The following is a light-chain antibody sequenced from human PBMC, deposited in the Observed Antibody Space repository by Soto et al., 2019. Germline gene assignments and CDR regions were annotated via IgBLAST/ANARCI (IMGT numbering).Light chain of an antibody. V-gene: IGLV2-14*01. J-gene: IGLJ3*02. Sequence: QSALTQPASVSGSPGQSITISCTGTNSDVGGYKYVSWYQQHPGKAPKLMIYEVNNRPSGVSNRFSGSKSGNTASLTISGLRAEDEADYYCSSYRSTNTWVFGGGTKVTVL. CDR1: NSDVGGYKY. CDR2: EVN. CDR3: SSYRSTNTWV.